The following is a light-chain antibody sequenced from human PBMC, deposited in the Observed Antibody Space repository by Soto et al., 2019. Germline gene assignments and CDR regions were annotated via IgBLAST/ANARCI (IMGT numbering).Light chain of an antibody. V-gene: IGKV1-5*01. J-gene: IGKJ5*01. CDR1: QRISSW. CDR2: DAS. CDR3: EQYNSYFIT. Sequence: IQRTQSPSTLSATVEDRVTISCRASQRISSWLAWYQHKPGKAPKLLIYDASSLESGVPSRFSGSGYGTEFTISFSSLQPDDFATYYCEQYNSYFITFCQGTRLEIK.